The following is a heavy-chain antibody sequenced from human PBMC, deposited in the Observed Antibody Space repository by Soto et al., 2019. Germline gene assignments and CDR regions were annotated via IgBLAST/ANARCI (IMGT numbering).Heavy chain of an antibody. J-gene: IGHJ4*02. CDR1: GFTFSTYG. Sequence: QVQLVESGGGVVQPGRSLRLSCAASGFTFSTYGMHWVRQAPGKGLEWVAVISRDGGTKYYADSWKGRLTTSRDNSRNMLFLEMNSLRGDDMAVYYCTGEVPSGYWGQGTLVTVSS. D-gene: IGHD2-8*02. CDR3: TGEVPSGY. V-gene: IGHV3-30*03. CDR2: ISRDGGTK.